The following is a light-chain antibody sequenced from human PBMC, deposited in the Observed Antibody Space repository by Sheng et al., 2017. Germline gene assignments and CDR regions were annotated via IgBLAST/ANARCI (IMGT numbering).Light chain of an antibody. CDR2: KAS. J-gene: IGKJ5*01. V-gene: IGKV1-5*03. CDR1: QSISTW. CDR3: QQYNSYLIT. Sequence: DFQMTQSPSTLSASVGDRVTITCRASQSISTWLAWYQQKPGKAPKLLIYKASSLESGVPSRFSGSGSGTEFTLTISSLQPDDFATYYYQQYNSYLITFGQGTRLEIK.